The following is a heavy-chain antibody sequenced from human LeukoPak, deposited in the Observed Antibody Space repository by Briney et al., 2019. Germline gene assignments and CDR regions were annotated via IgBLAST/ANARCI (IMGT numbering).Heavy chain of an antibody. Sequence: GGSLRLSCAASGFTFNSYSMNWVRQAPGKGLEWVSSISSSSSYIYYADSVKGRFTISRDNAKNSLYLQMNSLRAEDTAMYYCARDPGVRALDYWGQGTLVTVSS. D-gene: IGHD3-10*01. J-gene: IGHJ4*02. CDR1: GFTFNSYS. V-gene: IGHV3-21*01. CDR3: ARDPGVRALDY. CDR2: ISSSSSYI.